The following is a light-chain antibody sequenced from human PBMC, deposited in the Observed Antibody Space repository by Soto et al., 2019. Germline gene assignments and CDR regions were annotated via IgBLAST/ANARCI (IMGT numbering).Light chain of an antibody. CDR1: RSVSNDY. Sequence: IVLTQSPATLSLSPGERATLSCGSSRSVSNDYLAWYQQKPGLAPRLLIYDTSRRATGISDRFSGSGSGTDFTLTISRLDPGDFAVYYCQHFGGTPFTLGQGTRLEIK. V-gene: IGKV3D-20*01. CDR2: DTS. CDR3: QHFGGTPFT. J-gene: IGKJ5*01.